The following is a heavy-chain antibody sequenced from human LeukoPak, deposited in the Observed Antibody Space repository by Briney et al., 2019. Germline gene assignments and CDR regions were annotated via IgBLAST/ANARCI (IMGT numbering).Heavy chain of an antibody. CDR1: GFTFSSYA. Sequence: GRSLRLSCAASGFTFSSYAMHWVRQAPGKGLEWVAVISYDGSNKYYADSVKGRFTISRDNSKNTLYLQMNSLRAEDTAVYYCAKGPNSWTFFDPWGQGTLVTVSS. V-gene: IGHV3-30-3*01. D-gene: IGHD3/OR15-3a*01. CDR2: ISYDGSNK. CDR3: AKGPNSWTFFDP. J-gene: IGHJ5*02.